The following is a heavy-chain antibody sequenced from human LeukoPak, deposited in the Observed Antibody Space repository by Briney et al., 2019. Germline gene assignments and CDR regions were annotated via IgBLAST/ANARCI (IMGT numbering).Heavy chain of an antibody. CDR1: GFTFSSYW. V-gene: IGHV3-7*01. J-gene: IGHJ5*02. D-gene: IGHD6-6*01. Sequence: GGSLRLSCAASGFTFSSYWMSWVRQAPGKGLEWVASIKQDGSEKYCVDSVKGRFTISRDNANNSLYLQMNSLRADDTAVYYCARDVGLRKAAPPGWFDPWGQGALVTVSS. CDR3: ARDVGLRKAAPPGWFDP. CDR2: IKQDGSEK.